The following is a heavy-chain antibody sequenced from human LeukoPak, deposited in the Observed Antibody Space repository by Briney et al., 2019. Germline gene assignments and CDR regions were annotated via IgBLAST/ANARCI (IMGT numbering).Heavy chain of an antibody. CDR2: IYSGGST. CDR3: ARANRKTTVTTADY. D-gene: IGHD4-17*01. J-gene: IGHJ4*02. Sequence: GGSLRLSCAASGFTVSSNYMSWVRQAPGKGLEWVSIIYSGGSTFYADSVKGRFTISRDNSKNTLYLQMGSLRAEDMAVYYCARANRKTTVTTADYWGQGTLVTVSS. CDR1: GFTVSSNY. V-gene: IGHV3-53*05.